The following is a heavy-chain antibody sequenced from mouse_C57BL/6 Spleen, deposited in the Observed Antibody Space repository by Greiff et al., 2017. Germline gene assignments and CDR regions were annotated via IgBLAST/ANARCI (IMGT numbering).Heavy chain of an antibody. CDR2: IYPGSGNT. Sequence: VQLQQSGAELVRPGASVKLSCKASGYTFTDYYINWVKQRPGQGLEWIARIYPGSGNTYYNEKFKGKATLTAEKSSSTAYMQLSSLTSEDSAVYFCARSGDYDPYYFDYWGQGTTLTVSS. J-gene: IGHJ2*01. D-gene: IGHD2-4*01. V-gene: IGHV1-76*01. CDR1: GYTFTDYY. CDR3: ARSGDYDPYYFDY.